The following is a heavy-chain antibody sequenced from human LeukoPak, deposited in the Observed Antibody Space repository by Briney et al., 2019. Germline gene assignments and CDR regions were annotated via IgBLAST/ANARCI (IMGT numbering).Heavy chain of an antibody. CDR2: ISAYNGNT. CDR3: ARDLAAKIDNWFDP. D-gene: IGHD2-15*01. Sequence: ASVKVSCKASGYTFTSYGISWVRQAPGQGLEWMGWISAYNGNTNYAQKLQGRVTMTTDTSTSTAYMELRSLRSDDTAAYYCARDLAAKIDNWFDPWGQGTLVTVSS. V-gene: IGHV1-18*01. J-gene: IGHJ5*02. CDR1: GYTFTSYG.